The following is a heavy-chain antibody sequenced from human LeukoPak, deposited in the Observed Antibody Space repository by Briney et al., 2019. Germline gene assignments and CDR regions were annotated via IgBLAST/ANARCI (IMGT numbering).Heavy chain of an antibody. J-gene: IGHJ4*02. CDR1: GYTFTSYA. Sequence: ASVKVSCKASGYTFTSYAMHWVRQAPGHRLEWMGWINAGNGNTKYSQKFQGRVTITRDTSASTAYMELSSLRSEDTAVYYCARDQWGYYDSSGLPDYWGQGTLVTVSS. V-gene: IGHV1-3*01. CDR3: ARDQWGYYDSSGLPDY. CDR2: INAGNGNT. D-gene: IGHD3-22*01.